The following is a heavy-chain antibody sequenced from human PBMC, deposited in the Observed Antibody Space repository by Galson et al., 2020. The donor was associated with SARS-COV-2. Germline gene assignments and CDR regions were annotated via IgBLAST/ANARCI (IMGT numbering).Heavy chain of an antibody. CDR2: IKSDGPNI. J-gene: IGHJ4*02. D-gene: IGHD1-26*01. CDR3: ARGGSGSFYY. V-gene: IGHV3-74*01. CDR1: GFIFSNYW. Sequence: GGSLRLSCEASGFIFSNYWMHWVRQVPGKGLVWVSRIKSDGPNIRYADPVKGRFTISRDNAKNTLYLQMNSLRGEDTAVYYCARGGSGSFYYWGQGTLVTVSS.